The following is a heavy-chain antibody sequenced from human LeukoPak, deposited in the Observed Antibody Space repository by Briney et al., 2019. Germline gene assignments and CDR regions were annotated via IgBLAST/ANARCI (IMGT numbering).Heavy chain of an antibody. CDR2: IIPIFGTA. Sequence: SVKVSCKASGGTFSSYAISWVRQAPGQGLEWMGGIIPIFGTANYAQKFQGRVTITADESTSTAYMELSSLRSEDTAVYHCARGSSKYNWFDPWGQGTLVTVSS. D-gene: IGHD2-2*01. J-gene: IGHJ5*02. CDR1: GGTFSSYA. CDR3: ARGSSKYNWFDP. V-gene: IGHV1-69*13.